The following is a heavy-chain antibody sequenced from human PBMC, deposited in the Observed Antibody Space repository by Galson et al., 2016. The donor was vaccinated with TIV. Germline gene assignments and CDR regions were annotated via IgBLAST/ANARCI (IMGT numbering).Heavy chain of an antibody. Sequence: SLRLSCAASGFIFDEHAMSWVRQVPGKGLEWVAGINWNGEWTLYADSVKGRFTISRDSARRSVYLQMDSLSVEDTALYYCARGSPVRCSNFSCCLAHWGQGTLVTVSS. CDR1: GFIFDEHA. CDR2: INWNGEWT. D-gene: IGHD2-2*01. J-gene: IGHJ4*02. CDR3: ARGSPVRCSNFSCCLAH. V-gene: IGHV3-20*04.